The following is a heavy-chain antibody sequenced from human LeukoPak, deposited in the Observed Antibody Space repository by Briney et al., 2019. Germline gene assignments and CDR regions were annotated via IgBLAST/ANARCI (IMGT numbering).Heavy chain of an antibody. CDR2: INPNSGGT. D-gene: IGHD2-2*01. V-gene: IGHV1-2*02. CDR3: ARDEGYCSSTSCYGTQIQNYYFDY. Sequence: GASVKVSCKASGYTFTGYYMHWVRQAPGQGLEWMGWINPNSGGTNYAQKFQGRVTMTRDTSISTAYMELSRLRSDDTAVYYCARDEGYCSSTSCYGTQIQNYYFDYWGQGTLVTVSS. CDR1: GYTFTGYY. J-gene: IGHJ4*02.